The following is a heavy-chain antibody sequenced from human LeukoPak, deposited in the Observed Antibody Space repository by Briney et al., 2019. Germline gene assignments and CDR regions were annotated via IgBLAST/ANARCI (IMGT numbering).Heavy chain of an antibody. Sequence: PGGSLRLSCAASGFTFNSFWMHWVRQAPGKGLVWVSHINSDGSSTSYADSVKDRFTISRDNAKNTLYLQMNSLRAEDTAVYYCARGPNSQDYWGQGTLVTVSS. J-gene: IGHJ4*02. CDR1: GFTFNSFW. CDR2: INSDGSST. CDR3: ARGPNSQDY. D-gene: IGHD4-23*01. V-gene: IGHV3-74*01.